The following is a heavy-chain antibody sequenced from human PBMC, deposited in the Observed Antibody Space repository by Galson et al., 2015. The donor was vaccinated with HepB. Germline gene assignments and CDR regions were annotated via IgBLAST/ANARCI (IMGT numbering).Heavy chain of an antibody. V-gene: IGHV1-24*01. Sequence: SVKVSCKVSGYTLTELSMHWVRQAPGKGLEWMGGFDPEGGETIYAQKFQGRVTMTEDTSTDTAYMELSSLRSEDTAVYYCATVHIGYCSSTSCIFDPWGQGTLVTVSS. CDR1: GYTLTELS. J-gene: IGHJ5*02. CDR3: ATVHIGYCSSTSCIFDP. D-gene: IGHD2-2*01. CDR2: FDPEGGET.